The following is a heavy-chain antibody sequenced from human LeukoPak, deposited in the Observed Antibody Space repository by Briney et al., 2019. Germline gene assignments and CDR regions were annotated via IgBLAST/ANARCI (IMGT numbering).Heavy chain of an antibody. Sequence: GSLRLSCAASGFTFSSYSMNWVRQAPGKGLEWVSSISSSSSYIYYADSVKGRFTISRDNAKNSLYLQMNSLRAEDTAVYYCARVLSAAGFDFDYWGQGTLVTVSS. J-gene: IGHJ4*02. V-gene: IGHV3-21*01. CDR2: ISSSSSYI. D-gene: IGHD3-10*01. CDR3: ARVLSAAGFDFDY. CDR1: GFTFSSYS.